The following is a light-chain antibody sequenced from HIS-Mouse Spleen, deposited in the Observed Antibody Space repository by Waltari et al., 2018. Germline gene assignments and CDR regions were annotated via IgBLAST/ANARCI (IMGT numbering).Light chain of an antibody. CDR1: SGSIASNY. V-gene: IGLV6-57*02. J-gene: IGLJ3*02. CDR3: QSYDSSNHGV. Sequence: NFMLTQPHSVSESPGKTVTISCTGSSGSIASNYVQWSQQRPGSAPTTVIYEDNQRPSGVPDRFSGSIDSSSNSASLTISGLKTEDEADYYCQSYDSSNHGVFGGGTKLTVL. CDR2: EDN.